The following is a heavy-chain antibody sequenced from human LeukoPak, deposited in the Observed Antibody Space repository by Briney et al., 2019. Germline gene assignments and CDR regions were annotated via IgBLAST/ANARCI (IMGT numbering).Heavy chain of an antibody. V-gene: IGHV3-48*03. CDR2: ISSSGSTI. J-gene: IGHJ4*02. Sequence: GGSLRLSCAASGFTFSSYEVNWVRQAPGKGLEWVSYISSSGSTIYYADSVKGRFTISRDNDKNSLYLQMNSLRVEDTAVYYCAQGGWGRTAIPARIDYWGQGTLVTVSS. CDR3: AQGGWGRTAIPARIDY. CDR1: GFTFSSYE. D-gene: IGHD2-21*02.